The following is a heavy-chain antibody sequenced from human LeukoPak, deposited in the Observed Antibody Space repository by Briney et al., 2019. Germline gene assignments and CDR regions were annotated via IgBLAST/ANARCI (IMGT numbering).Heavy chain of an antibody. D-gene: IGHD2-21*01. Sequence: ASVKVSCKASGGTFSSYASSWVRQAPGQGLEGMGRIIPILGIANYAQKFQGRVTITADKSTSTAYMELSSLRSEDTAVYYCARSFFRGGDHFDYWGQGTLVTVSS. CDR1: GGTFSSYA. CDR2: IIPILGIA. CDR3: ARSFFRGGDHFDY. V-gene: IGHV1-69*04. J-gene: IGHJ4*02.